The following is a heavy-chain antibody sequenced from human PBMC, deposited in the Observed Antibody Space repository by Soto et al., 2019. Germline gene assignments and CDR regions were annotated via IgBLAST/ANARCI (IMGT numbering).Heavy chain of an antibody. CDR1: GYTFTSYG. J-gene: IGHJ3*02. D-gene: IGHD2-15*01. V-gene: IGHV1-18*01. Sequence: QVQLVQSGAEVKKPGASVKVSCKASGYTFTSYGISWVRQAPGLGLEWMGWISAYNGNTNYAQKLQGRVTMTTDTSTSTAYMELRSLRSDDTAVYYCARSIIGYCSGGSCYAYFDIWGQGTMVTVSS. CDR2: ISAYNGNT. CDR3: ARSIIGYCSGGSCYAYFDI.